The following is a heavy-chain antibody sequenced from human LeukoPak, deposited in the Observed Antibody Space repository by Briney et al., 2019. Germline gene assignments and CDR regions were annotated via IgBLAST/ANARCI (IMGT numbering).Heavy chain of an antibody. J-gene: IGHJ4*02. V-gene: IGHV3-30*04. CDR2: ISYDGSNK. CDR1: GFTFSSYA. D-gene: IGHD3-22*01. CDR3: AKDFYDSSLDFDY. Sequence: GRSLRLSCAASGFTFSSYAMHWVRQAPGKGLEWVAVISYDGSNKYYADSVKGRFTISRDNSKNTLYLQMNSLRAEDTAVYYCAKDFYDSSLDFDYWGQGTLVTVSS.